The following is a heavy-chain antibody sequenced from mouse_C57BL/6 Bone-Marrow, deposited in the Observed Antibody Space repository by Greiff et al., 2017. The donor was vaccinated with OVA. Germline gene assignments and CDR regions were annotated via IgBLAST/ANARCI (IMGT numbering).Heavy chain of an antibody. V-gene: IGHV1-22*01. D-gene: IGHD1-1*01. CDR3: ARDSTYYYGSSYVRIDY. J-gene: IGHJ2*01. Sequence: EVQLQQSGPELVKPGASVKMSCKASGYTFTDYNMHWVKQSHGKSLEWIGYINPNNGGTSYNQKFKGKATLTVNKSSSTAYMELRSLTSEDSAVYYCARDSTYYYGSSYVRIDYWGQGTTLTVSS. CDR1: GYTFTDYN. CDR2: INPNNGGT.